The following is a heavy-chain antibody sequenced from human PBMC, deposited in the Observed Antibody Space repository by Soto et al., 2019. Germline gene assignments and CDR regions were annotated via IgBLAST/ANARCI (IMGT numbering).Heavy chain of an antibody. Sequence: SETLSLTCTVSGGSISSGDYYWSWIRQPPGKGLEWIGYIYYSGSTYYNPSLKSRVTISVDTSKNQFSLKLSSVTAADTAVYYCARVKVGAIPCYFDYWGQGTLVTVSS. CDR2: IYYSGST. J-gene: IGHJ4*02. CDR3: ARVKVGAIPCYFDY. D-gene: IGHD1-26*01. V-gene: IGHV4-30-4*01. CDR1: GGSISSGDYY.